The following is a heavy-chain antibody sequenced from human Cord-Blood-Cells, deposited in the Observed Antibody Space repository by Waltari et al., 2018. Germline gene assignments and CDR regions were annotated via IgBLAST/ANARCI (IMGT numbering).Heavy chain of an antibody. CDR1: GFTFSSYA. V-gene: IGHV3-30*01. CDR3: ARDPRANSGSYYFDS. J-gene: IGHJ4*02. CDR2: ITYNGSNK. D-gene: IGHD1-26*01. Sequence: QVQLVESGGGVVQPGRSLRLSCAASGFTFSSYAMHWVRQAPGKGLEGVAVITYNGSNKYYADTVKGRVTSSRDNYKNTLYLEMNSLRAEDTAVYYCARDPRANSGSYYFDSWVQGTLVTVSS.